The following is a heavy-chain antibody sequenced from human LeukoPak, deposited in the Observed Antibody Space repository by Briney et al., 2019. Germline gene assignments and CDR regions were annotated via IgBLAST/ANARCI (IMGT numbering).Heavy chain of an antibody. CDR1: GDSISSYY. D-gene: IGHD6-6*01. CDR2: IYSSGGT. J-gene: IGHJ4*02. CDR3: ARLTRLSTSPDRYYLDY. V-gene: IGHV4-4*09. Sequence: SETLSLTCTVSGDSISSYYWSWIRQPPGKGLEWIGYIYSSGGTNYNPSLKGRGTISIETYKNKFSLKLSSVTAADSAVYYCARLTRLSTSPDRYYLDYWGQGTLVTVSS.